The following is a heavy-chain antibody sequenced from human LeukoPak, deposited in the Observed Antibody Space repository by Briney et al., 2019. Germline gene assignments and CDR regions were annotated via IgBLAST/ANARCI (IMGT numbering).Heavy chain of an antibody. CDR1: GFTFSSYG. V-gene: IGHV3-23*01. Sequence: PGGSLRLYCAASGFTFSSYGMSWLRQAPGKGLEWVSAISGSGGSTYYADSVKGRFTISRDNSKNTLYLQMNSLRGEDTAVYYCAKHPLPYYDILTGYRYFDYWGQGTLVTVSS. CDR3: AKHPLPYYDILTGYRYFDY. CDR2: ISGSGGST. D-gene: IGHD3-9*01. J-gene: IGHJ4*02.